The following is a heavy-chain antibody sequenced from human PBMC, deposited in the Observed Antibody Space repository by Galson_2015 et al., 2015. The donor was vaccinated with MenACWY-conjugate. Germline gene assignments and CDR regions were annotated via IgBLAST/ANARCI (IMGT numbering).Heavy chain of an antibody. J-gene: IGHJ4*02. CDR2: ISYDGTRK. Sequence: SLRLSCAASGFTFSAYAMHWVRQAPGKGLEWVAVISYDGTRKFYADSVKGRFTISRDNSKNTLYPQMNSLRVEDTAIYYCARGCSGGSCSVYWGQGTLVTVSS. CDR1: GFTFSAYA. D-gene: IGHD2-15*01. V-gene: IGHV3-30-3*01. CDR3: ARGCSGGSCSVY.